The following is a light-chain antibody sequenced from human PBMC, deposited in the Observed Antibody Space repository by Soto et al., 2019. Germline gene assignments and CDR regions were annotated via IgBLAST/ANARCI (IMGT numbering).Light chain of an antibody. J-gene: IGLJ2*01. CDR2: GVA. CDR1: SSDVGGYNY. V-gene: IGLV2-14*01. Sequence: QSALTQPASVSGSPGQSITISCTGTSSDVGGYNYVSWYQQHPGKAPELMIYGVANRPSGVSNRFSGSKSGNTASLTISGLQAEDEADYYCSSYTTSSTLEFGGGTKVTVL. CDR3: SSYTTSSTLE.